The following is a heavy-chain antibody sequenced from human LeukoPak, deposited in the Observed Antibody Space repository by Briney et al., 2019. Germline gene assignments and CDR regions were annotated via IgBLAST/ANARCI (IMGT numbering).Heavy chain of an antibody. Sequence: GASVKVSCKASGYTFTSYGISWVRQAPGQGLEWMGWISGYNGNTNYAQKLQGRVTMTTDTSTSTAYMDLRSLRSDDTAMYYCARDVYSGYDLTRARPIFDYWGQGTLVTVSS. D-gene: IGHD5-12*01. J-gene: IGHJ4*02. CDR3: ARDVYSGYDLTRARPIFDY. CDR1: GYTFTSYG. CDR2: ISGYNGNT. V-gene: IGHV1-18*01.